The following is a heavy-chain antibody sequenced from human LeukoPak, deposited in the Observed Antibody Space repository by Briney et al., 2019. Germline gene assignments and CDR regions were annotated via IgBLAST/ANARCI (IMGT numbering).Heavy chain of an antibody. CDR3: ARQEQQLIYNWLDP. CDR1: GGSISGYY. J-gene: IGHJ5*02. D-gene: IGHD6-13*01. Sequence: SETLSLTCTVSGGSISGYYWSWIRQPPGKGLEWIGYIYYSGSTNYNPSLKSRVTISVDTSKNQFSLKLSSVTAADTAVYYCARQEQQLIYNWLDPWGQGTLVTVSS. CDR2: IYYSGST. V-gene: IGHV4-59*01.